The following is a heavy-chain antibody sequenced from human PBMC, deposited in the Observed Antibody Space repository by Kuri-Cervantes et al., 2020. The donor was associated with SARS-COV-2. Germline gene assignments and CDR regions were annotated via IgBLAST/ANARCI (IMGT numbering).Heavy chain of an antibody. CDR1: GFTFSSYA. CDR3: AEDPGFRELLYYFDY. Sequence: GESLKISCAASGFTFSSYAMSWVRQAPGKGLEWVSAISGSGGSTYYADSVKGRFTISRDNSKNTLYLQMNSLRAEDTAVYYCAEDPGFRELLYYFDYWGQGTLVTVSS. D-gene: IGHD3-10*01. V-gene: IGHV3-23*01. CDR2: ISGSGGST. J-gene: IGHJ4*02.